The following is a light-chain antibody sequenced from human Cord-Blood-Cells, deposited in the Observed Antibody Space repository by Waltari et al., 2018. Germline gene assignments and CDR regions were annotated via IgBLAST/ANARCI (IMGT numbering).Light chain of an antibody. CDR1: QGISND. J-gene: IGKJ2*01. CDR2: AGS. CDR3: VQQNSYPYT. V-gene: IGKV1-17*01. Sequence: DIQMTQSPSSLSASVGDRVTITCRASQGISNDLGWYQQKPGKAPKRLIYAGSSLQSGVQSRCGGSGSGTGFTLTVSGLQPEGFAGYDGVQQNSYPYTVGPGTEREV.